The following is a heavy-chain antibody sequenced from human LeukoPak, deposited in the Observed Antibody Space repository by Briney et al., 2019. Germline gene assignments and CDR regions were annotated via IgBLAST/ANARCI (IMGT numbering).Heavy chain of an antibody. CDR1: GGSISNSNW. CDR2: IYHSGST. J-gene: IGHJ4*02. D-gene: IGHD5-18*01. Sequence: SGTLSLTCAVSGGSISNSNWWTWVRQPPGQGLEWIGEIYHSGSTNYNPSLKSRITISIDKSKNQFSLNLSSVTAADTAVYYGARGRGYTDYWGQGTLVTVSS. V-gene: IGHV4-4*02. CDR3: ARGRGYTDY.